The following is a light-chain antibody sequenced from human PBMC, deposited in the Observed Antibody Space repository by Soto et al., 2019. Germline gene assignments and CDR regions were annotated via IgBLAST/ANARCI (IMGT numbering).Light chain of an antibody. CDR2: DVD. J-gene: IGLJ1*01. V-gene: IGLV2-8*01. Sequence: QSALTQPPSASGSPGQSVTISCSGTSSDVGGYDSVSWYQHHPGKVPKLIIFDVDKWPSGVPDRFSGFKSGNTASLTVSGLRAEDEADYYCSSYAGSNTFVFGTGTQPTVL. CDR1: SSDVGGYDS. CDR3: SSYAGSNTFV.